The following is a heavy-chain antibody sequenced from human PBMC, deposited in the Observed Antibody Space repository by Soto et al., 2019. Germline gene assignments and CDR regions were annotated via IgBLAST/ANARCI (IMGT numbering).Heavy chain of an antibody. CDR3: AKLDAHSSVWYSSYCFDY. CDR2: ISGSGGST. J-gene: IGHJ4*02. CDR1: GFTFSSYA. V-gene: IGHV3-23*01. D-gene: IGHD6-19*01. Sequence: GGSLRLSCAASGFTFSSYAMSWVRQAPGKGLEWVSAISGSGGSTYYADSVKGRFTISRDNSKNTLYLQMNSLRAEDTAVYYCAKLDAHSSVWYSSYCFDYWGQGTLVTVSS.